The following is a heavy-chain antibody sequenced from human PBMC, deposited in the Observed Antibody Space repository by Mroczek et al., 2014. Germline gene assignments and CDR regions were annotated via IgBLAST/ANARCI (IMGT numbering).Heavy chain of an antibody. V-gene: IGHV4-39*01. CDR3: ARHDYGYGDYLLTANWFDY. CDR2: IYYSGST. CDR1: GGSISSSSYY. D-gene: IGHD4-17*01. J-gene: IGHJ4*02. Sequence: QVQLQESGPGLVKPSETLSLTCTVSGGSISSSSYYWGWIRQPPGKGLEWIGSIYYSGSTYYNPSLKSRVTISVDTSKNQFSLKLSSVTAADTAVYYCARHDYGYGDYLLTANWFDYWGQGTLVTVSS.